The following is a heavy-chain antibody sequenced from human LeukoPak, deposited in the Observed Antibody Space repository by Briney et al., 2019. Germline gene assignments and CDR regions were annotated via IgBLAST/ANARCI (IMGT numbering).Heavy chain of an antibody. J-gene: IGHJ4*02. V-gene: IGHV4-39*07. Sequence: SETLSLTCTVSGGSISSSSYYWGWIRQPPGKGLEWIGSIYYSGSTYYNPSLKSRVTISVDTSKNQFSLKLSSVTAADTAVYYCARSYDSSGYYYLFFDHWGQGTLVTVSS. CDR1: GGSISSSSYY. CDR3: ARSYDSSGYYYLFFDH. CDR2: IYYSGST. D-gene: IGHD3-22*01.